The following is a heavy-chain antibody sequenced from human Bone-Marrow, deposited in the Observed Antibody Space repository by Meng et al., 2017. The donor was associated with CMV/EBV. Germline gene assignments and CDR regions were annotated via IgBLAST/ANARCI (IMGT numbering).Heavy chain of an antibody. CDR3: ARDVRSGYDFWSGYEWGDYYYGMDV. D-gene: IGHD3-3*01. V-gene: IGHV4-61*01. CDR2: IYYSGST. J-gene: IGHJ6*02. CDR1: GGSVSSGSYY. Sequence: GSLRLSCTVSGGSVSSGSYYWSWIRQPPGKGLGWIGYIYYSGSTNYNPSLKSRVTISVDTSKNQFSLKLSSVTAADTAVYYCARDVRSGYDFWSGYEWGDYYYGMDVWGQGTTVTVSS.